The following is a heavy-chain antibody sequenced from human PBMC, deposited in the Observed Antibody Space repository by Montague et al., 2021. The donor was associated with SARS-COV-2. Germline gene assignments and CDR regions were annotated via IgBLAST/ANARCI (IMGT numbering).Heavy chain of an antibody. CDR2: ISSSGSTL. Sequence: SLRLSCAASGFTFSSYEMNWVRQAPGKGLEWVSYISSSGSTLYHXDSVRGRFTISRDNARDSVYLQMNSLRAEDTAVYYCAREEDSYGSGTLDYWGQGTLVTVSP. CDR3: AREEDSYGSGTLDY. CDR1: GFTFSSYE. J-gene: IGHJ4*02. V-gene: IGHV3-48*03. D-gene: IGHD3-10*01.